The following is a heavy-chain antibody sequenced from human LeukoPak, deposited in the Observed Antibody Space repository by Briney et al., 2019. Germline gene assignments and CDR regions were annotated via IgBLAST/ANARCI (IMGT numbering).Heavy chain of an antibody. J-gene: IGHJ4*02. CDR2: IYRNGST. CDR3: ARHVRGSYYFDY. CDR1: GYSISSGYF. V-gene: IGHV4-38-2*02. Sequence: SETLSLACTVSGYSISSGYFWGWIRQPPGKGLEWFGSIYRNGSTYYNPSLKSRVTISVDTSKNHFSLKLSSVTAADTAVYYCARHVRGSYYFDYWGQGTLVTVSS. D-gene: IGHD1-26*01.